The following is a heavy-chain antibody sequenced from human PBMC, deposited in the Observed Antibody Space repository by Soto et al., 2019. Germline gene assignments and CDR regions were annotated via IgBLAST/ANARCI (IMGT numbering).Heavy chain of an antibody. D-gene: IGHD2-2*01. J-gene: IGHJ6*02. V-gene: IGHV3-30-3*01. CDR3: ARVXSPYCSSTSCTVHGMDV. Sequence: GGSLRLSCAASGFTFSSYAMHWVRQAPGKGLEGVAVISYDGSNKYYADSVKGRFTISRDNSKNTLYLQMNSLRAEDTAVYYCARVXSPYCSSTSCTVHGMDVWGQGTTVTVSS. CDR1: GFTFSSYA. CDR2: ISYDGSNK.